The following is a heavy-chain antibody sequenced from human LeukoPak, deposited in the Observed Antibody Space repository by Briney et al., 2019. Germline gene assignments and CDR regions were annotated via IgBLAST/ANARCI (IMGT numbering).Heavy chain of an antibody. Sequence: GGSLRLSCAASGFTFSSYAMSWVHQAPGKGLEWVSAISGSGGSTYYADSVKGRFTISRDNSKNTLYLQMNSLRAEDTAVYYCVPRGEWLVLRPLGYWGQGTLATVSS. CDR2: ISGSGGST. CDR3: VPRGEWLVLRPLGY. J-gene: IGHJ4*02. CDR1: GFTFSSYA. V-gene: IGHV3-23*01. D-gene: IGHD6-19*01.